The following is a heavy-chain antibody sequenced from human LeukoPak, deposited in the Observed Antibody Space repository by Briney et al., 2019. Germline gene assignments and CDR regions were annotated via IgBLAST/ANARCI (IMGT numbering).Heavy chain of an antibody. CDR2: ISYDGSNK. D-gene: IGHD1-7*01. CDR3: AREGNYGTATFDY. V-gene: IGHV3-30-3*01. CDR1: GFTFSNYA. Sequence: GGSLRLSCAASGFTFSNYAMHWVRQAPGKGLEWVAVISYDGSNKYYADSVKGRFTISRDNSKNTLYLQMNSLRAEDTAVYYCAREGNYGTATFDYWGQGTLVTVSS. J-gene: IGHJ4*02.